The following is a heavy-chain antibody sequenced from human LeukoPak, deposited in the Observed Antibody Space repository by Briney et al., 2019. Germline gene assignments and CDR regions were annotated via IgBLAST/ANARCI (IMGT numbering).Heavy chain of an antibody. Sequence: ASVKVSCKVSGYTLTELSMHWVRQAPGKGLEWMGGFDPEDGETIYAQKFQGRVTMTEDTSTDTAYMELSSLRSEDTAVYYCATTGPGVVVAAEEGAFDIWGQGTMVTVSS. D-gene: IGHD2-15*01. CDR1: GYTLTELS. CDR3: ATTGPGVVVAAEEGAFDI. J-gene: IGHJ3*02. CDR2: FDPEDGET. V-gene: IGHV1-24*01.